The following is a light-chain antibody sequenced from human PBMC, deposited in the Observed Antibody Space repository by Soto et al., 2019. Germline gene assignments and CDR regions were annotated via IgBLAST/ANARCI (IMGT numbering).Light chain of an antibody. V-gene: IGKV3-15*01. CDR3: QHYKFCPHC. CDR2: RAS. Sequence: EILLTQSPGALAVSPGEVATLSRRASQSVRDNLAWYQQKPGQAHRLLTYRASIRHTGVPAGFGGSGFGTKFTLTISGLQPKDVPINSCQHYKFCPHCFGKGTKV. CDR1: QSVRDN. J-gene: IGKJ2*03.